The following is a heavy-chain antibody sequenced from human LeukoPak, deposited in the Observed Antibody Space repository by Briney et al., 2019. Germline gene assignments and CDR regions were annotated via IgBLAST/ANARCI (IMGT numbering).Heavy chain of an antibody. CDR1: GFIFSSYG. Sequence: GGSLRLSCAASGFIFSSYGMSWVRQAPGKGLEWVSGISGRGGATYSADSVKGRLTISRDNSKNTLYLHMNSLRAEDTAIYYCANSQSLLSLGGPFDSWGQGTLVTVSS. CDR2: ISGRGGAT. CDR3: ANSQSLLSLGGPFDS. V-gene: IGHV3-23*01. J-gene: IGHJ4*02. D-gene: IGHD3-16*01.